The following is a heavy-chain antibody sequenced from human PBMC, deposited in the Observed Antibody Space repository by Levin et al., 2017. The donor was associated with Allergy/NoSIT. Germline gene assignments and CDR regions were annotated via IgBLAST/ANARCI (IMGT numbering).Heavy chain of an antibody. J-gene: IGHJ4*02. Sequence: SVKVSCKASGGTFSSYAISWVRQAPGQGLEWMGRIIPIFRTANYAQKFQGRVTMTADESTSTVYMELSSLRSEDTAVYYCARVESRETVEYSSFALGYSDYWGQGTLVTVSS. CDR3: ARVESRETVEYSSFALGYSDY. CDR1: GGTFSSYA. V-gene: IGHV1-69*13. D-gene: IGHD5-12*01. CDR2: IIPIFRTA.